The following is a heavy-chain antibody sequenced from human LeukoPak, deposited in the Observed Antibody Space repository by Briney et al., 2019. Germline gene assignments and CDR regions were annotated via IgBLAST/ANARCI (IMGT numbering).Heavy chain of an antibody. CDR1: GFTFSSSA. V-gene: IGHV3-23*01. D-gene: IGHD2-15*01. CDR3: ARQLGYCSDGSCYFPY. CDR2: ISNNGGYT. Sequence: GGSLRLSCAASGFTFSSSAMSWARQAPGKGLEWVSAISNNGGYTYYADSVQGRFTISRDNSKSTLCLQMNSLRAEDTAVYYCARQLGYCSDGSCYFPYWGQGTLVTVSS. J-gene: IGHJ4*02.